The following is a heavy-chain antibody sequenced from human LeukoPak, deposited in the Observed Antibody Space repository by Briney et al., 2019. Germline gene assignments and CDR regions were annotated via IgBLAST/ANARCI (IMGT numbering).Heavy chain of an antibody. CDR1: GDSVSSNSAA. V-gene: IGHV6-1*01. J-gene: IGHJ5*02. D-gene: IGHD2-15*01. CDR3: ARGSYCSGGSCYQPMDNWFDP. Sequence: SQTLSLTCAISGDSVSSNSAAWNWIRQSPSRGLEWLGRTDYRSKWYNDYAVSVKSRITINPDTSKNQFSLQLNSVTPEDTAVYYCARGSYCSGGSCYQPMDNWFDPWGQGTLVTVSS. CDR2: TDYRSKWYN.